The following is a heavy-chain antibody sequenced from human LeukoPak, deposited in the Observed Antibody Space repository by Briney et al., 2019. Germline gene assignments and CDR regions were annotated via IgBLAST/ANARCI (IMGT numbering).Heavy chain of an antibody. CDR2: VYYSGST. J-gene: IGHJ3*02. V-gene: IGHV4-59*01. Sequence: SETLSLTCTVSGGSISSYFWSWIRQPPGKGLEWIGYVYYSGSTNYNPSLKSRVTISVDTSKEQFSLKLSSATAADTAVYYCARVLDLSKRGLDAFDIWGQGTMVTVSS. CDR1: GGSISSYF. D-gene: IGHD3-16*01. CDR3: ARVLDLSKRGLDAFDI.